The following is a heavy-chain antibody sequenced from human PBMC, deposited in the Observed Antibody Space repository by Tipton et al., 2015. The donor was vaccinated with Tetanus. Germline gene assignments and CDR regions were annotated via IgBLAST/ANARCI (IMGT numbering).Heavy chain of an antibody. CDR1: GGGFSKVA. V-gene: IGHV1-69*15. D-gene: IGHD2-2*01. Sequence: QSGAEVKKPGSSVKVSCKASGGGFSKVAISWLRQAPGQGVELMGTIIPALSTTTYEQKFRGRITITADGSTSTAYMELSSLTSDDTAVYYCASGSSIRHGLDVWGHGTSVTVSS. CDR3: ASGSSIRHGLDV. J-gene: IGHJ6*02. CDR2: IIPALSTT.